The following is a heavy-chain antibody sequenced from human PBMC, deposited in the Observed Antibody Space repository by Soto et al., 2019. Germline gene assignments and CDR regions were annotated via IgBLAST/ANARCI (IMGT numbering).Heavy chain of an antibody. CDR2: MNPNSGNT. V-gene: IGHV1-8*01. D-gene: IGHD2-2*01. CDR3: ARPIPAASYDALDI. Sequence: GASVKVSCKASGYTFTSYDINWVRQATGQGLEWMGWMNPNSGNTGYAQKFQGRVTMTRNTSISTAYMELSSLRSEDTAVYYCARPIPAASYDALDIWGQGTMVTVSS. J-gene: IGHJ3*02. CDR1: GYTFTSYD.